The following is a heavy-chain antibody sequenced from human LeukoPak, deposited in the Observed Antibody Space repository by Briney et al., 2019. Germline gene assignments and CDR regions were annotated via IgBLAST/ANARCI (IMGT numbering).Heavy chain of an antibody. CDR3: ARAGGVQLERPFDY. CDR2: ISSSSSAI. Sequence: GGSLRLSCAASGFTFSSYSMNWLRQAPGKGLEWVSYISSSSSAIYYADSVKGRYTISRDNAKNSLYLQMNSMRAEDTAVHYCARAGGVQLERPFDYWGQGTLVTVSS. D-gene: IGHD1-1*01. V-gene: IGHV3-48*01. J-gene: IGHJ4*02. CDR1: GFTFSSYS.